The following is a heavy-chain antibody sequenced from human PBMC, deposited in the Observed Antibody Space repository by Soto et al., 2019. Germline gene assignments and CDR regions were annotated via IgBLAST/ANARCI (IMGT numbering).Heavy chain of an antibody. Sequence: GSLRLSCGASGLSVSDNYMGWVRQAPGSGLEWVSVMYAGGDTHYADSVKGRFTISRDKSENTLYLQMNSLRDEDTGVYFCVSRIPSWVFDYWGLGTLVTVSS. CDR2: MYAGGDT. CDR3: VSRIPSWVFDY. J-gene: IGHJ4*01. V-gene: IGHV3-53*01. CDR1: GLSVSDNY. D-gene: IGHD2-21*01.